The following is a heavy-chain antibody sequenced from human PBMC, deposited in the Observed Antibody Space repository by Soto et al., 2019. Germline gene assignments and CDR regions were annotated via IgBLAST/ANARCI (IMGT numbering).Heavy chain of an antibody. Sequence: GGSLRLSCAASGFTFTRYSMNWVRQAPGKGLEWVSSISSTTNYIYYGDSMKGRFTISRDNAKNSLYLEMNSPRAEDTAVYYCARESEDLTSNFDYWGQGTLVTVSS. J-gene: IGHJ4*02. CDR1: GFTFTRYS. CDR3: ARESEDLTSNFDY. V-gene: IGHV3-21*06. CDR2: ISSTTNYI.